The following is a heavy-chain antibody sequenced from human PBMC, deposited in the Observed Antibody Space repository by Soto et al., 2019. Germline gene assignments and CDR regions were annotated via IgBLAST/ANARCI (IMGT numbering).Heavy chain of an antibody. CDR2: IIPIFGTA. CDR1: GYTFTSYD. J-gene: IGHJ4*02. Sequence: SVKVSCKASGYTFTSYDVNWVRQAPGQGLEWMGGIIPIFGTANYAQKFQGRVTITADESTSTAYMELSSLRSEDTAVYYCARANLGYCSGGSCYYFDYWGQGTLVTVSS. CDR3: ARANLGYCSGGSCYYFDY. D-gene: IGHD2-15*01. V-gene: IGHV1-69*13.